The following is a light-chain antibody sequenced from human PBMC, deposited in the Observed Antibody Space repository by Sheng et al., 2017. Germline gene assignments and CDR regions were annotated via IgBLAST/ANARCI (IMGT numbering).Light chain of an antibody. CDR2: RDT. J-gene: IGLJ2*01. CDR1: NIGSKN. Sequence: SYELTQPVSVSVALGQTAMITCGGNNIGSKNVHWYQQKPGQAPVLVLYRDTNRPSGIPERISGSNSGVTATLTISRAQAGDEADYYCQVWDSSTLVIGGGTKLTVL. V-gene: IGLV3-9*01. CDR3: QVWDSSTLV.